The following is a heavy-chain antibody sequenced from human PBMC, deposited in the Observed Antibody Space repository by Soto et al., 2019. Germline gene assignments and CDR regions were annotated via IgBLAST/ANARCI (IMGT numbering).Heavy chain of an antibody. D-gene: IGHD3-16*01. J-gene: IGHJ4*02. Sequence: SETLSLTCAVSGYSISSSNWWGWIRQPPGKGLEWIGSIYYSGRTYYNPSLKSRVTMSVDTSKNQFSLKLSSVTAVDTAVYYCARIGGGGDMDYWGQGTLVTVSS. V-gene: IGHV4-28*01. CDR3: ARIGGGGDMDY. CDR2: IYYSGRT. CDR1: GYSISSSNW.